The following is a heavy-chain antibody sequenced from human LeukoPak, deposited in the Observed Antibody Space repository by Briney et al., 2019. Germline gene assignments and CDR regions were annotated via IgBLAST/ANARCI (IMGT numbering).Heavy chain of an antibody. CDR3: ARDLLKAPGTQGY. Sequence: PGGSLRLSCAASGFTFSSYGMHWVRQAPGKGLEWVAFIRYDGSNKYYADSVKGRFTISRDNSKNTLYLQMNSLRAEDTAVYYCARDLLKAPGTQGYWGQGTLVTVSS. D-gene: IGHD6-13*01. V-gene: IGHV3-30*02. J-gene: IGHJ4*02. CDR1: GFTFSSYG. CDR2: IRYDGSNK.